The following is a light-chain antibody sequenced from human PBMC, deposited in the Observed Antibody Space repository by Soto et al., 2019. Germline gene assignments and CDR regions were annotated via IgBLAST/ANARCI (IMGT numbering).Light chain of an antibody. CDR2: GAS. CDR3: QQYHNWWT. CDR1: QSVSSN. J-gene: IGKJ1*01. Sequence: IETTQSPATLSVSPGERATLSCRASQSVSSNLVWYQQKPGQAPRLLIYGASTRVTGIPARFSGSGSGTEFTLTISSLQSEDFAVYYCQQYHNWWTFGQGTKVDIK. V-gene: IGKV3-15*01.